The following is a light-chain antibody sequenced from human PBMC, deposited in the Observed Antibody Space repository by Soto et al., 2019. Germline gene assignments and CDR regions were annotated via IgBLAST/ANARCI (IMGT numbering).Light chain of an antibody. CDR1: QSVSRN. CDR3: QQYNNWPFS. V-gene: IGKV3-15*01. CDR2: DAS. Sequence: EILMTQSPGTLSVSPGERATLSCRASQSVSRNLAWYQQKPGQAPRLLISDASTRATGIPARFSGSGSGTEFTLTVSSLQSGDSEVYFCQQYNNWPFSFGQGTRLEIK. J-gene: IGKJ5*01.